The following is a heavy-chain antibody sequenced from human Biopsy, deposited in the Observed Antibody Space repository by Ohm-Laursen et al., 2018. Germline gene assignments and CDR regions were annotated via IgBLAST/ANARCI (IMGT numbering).Heavy chain of an antibody. CDR2: IDPNSDDT. CDR1: GYTFTGHS. J-gene: IGHJ3*01. V-gene: IGHV1-2*06. Sequence: ASVKVSCKASGYTFTGHSCHWVRQAPGQRLEWVGRIDPNSDDTKYAQKFQGRIAMTTDTSITTAYLEVSSLTSDDEAVYFCARASAYGVFDVWGQGTIVTVSS. D-gene: IGHD4/OR15-4a*01. CDR3: ARASAYGVFDV.